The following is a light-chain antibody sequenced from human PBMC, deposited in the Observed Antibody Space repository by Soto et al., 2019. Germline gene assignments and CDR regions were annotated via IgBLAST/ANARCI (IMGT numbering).Light chain of an antibody. CDR2: AAS. J-gene: IGKJ1*01. V-gene: IGKV1-39*01. CDR1: QTIKTY. Sequence: DIQMTQSPSPLSASVGDSVTITCRASQTIKTYLNWYRHKPGEAPKLLIYAASRLQTCVPSRFSGSGSGTFFTLSISSLQPEDFATYYCQQTYSTPGTFGQGTKV. CDR3: QQTYSTPGT.